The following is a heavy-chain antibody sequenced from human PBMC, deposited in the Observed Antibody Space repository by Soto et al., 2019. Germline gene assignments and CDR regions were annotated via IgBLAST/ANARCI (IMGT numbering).Heavy chain of an antibody. D-gene: IGHD2-2*01. CDR3: ARCSSTSCYYFDY. Sequence: SETLSLTCAVSGGSISSGGYSWSWIRQPPGKGLEWIGYIYHSGSTYYNPSLKSRVTISVDRSKNQFSLKLSSVTAADTAVYYCARCSSTSCYYFDYWSQGTLVTVSS. CDR2: IYHSGST. CDR1: GGSISSGGYS. V-gene: IGHV4-30-2*01. J-gene: IGHJ4*02.